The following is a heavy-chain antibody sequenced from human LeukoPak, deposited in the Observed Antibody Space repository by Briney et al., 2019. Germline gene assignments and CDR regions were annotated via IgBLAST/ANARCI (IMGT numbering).Heavy chain of an antibody. CDR3: ARHARGYCSSISCHTDY. J-gene: IGHJ4*02. Sequence: SETLSLTCAVYGGSFSGYYWSWIRQPPGKGLEWVGEINHSGSTNYNPSLKSRVTISVDTSKIQYSLKLSSATAADTAVYYCARHARGYCSSISCHTDYWGQGTLVAVSS. V-gene: IGHV4-34*01. D-gene: IGHD2-2*02. CDR1: GGSFSGYY. CDR2: INHSGST.